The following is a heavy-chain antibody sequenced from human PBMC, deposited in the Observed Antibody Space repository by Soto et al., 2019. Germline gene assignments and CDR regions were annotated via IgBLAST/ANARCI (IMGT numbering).Heavy chain of an antibody. CDR2: IYYSGST. CDR1: GGSISSYY. J-gene: IGHJ5*02. CDR3: ARGIPRIVVVPAAGPGWFDP. Sequence: SETLSLTCTVSGGSISSYYWSWIRQPPGKGLEWIGYIYYSGSTNYNPSLKSRVTISVDTSKNQFSLKLSSVTAADTAVYYCARGIPRIVVVPAAGPGWFDPWGQGTLVTVSS. D-gene: IGHD2-2*01. V-gene: IGHV4-59*01.